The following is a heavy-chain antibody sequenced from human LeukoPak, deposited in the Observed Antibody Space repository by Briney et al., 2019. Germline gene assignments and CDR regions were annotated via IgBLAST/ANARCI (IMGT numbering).Heavy chain of an antibody. Sequence: GSLRLSCAASGFTYSDYAMECVCQTPGKGLEWVSSITPTTDNIYYTPSVEGRFTISRDNDKHSLYLQMNNLRADDTAVYYCARLAGPRPGTYYFDFWGQGVQVTVSS. V-gene: IGHV3-21*01. D-gene: IGHD6-19*01. CDR1: GFTYSDYA. CDR2: ITPTTDNI. CDR3: ARLAGPRPGTYYFDF. J-gene: IGHJ4*02.